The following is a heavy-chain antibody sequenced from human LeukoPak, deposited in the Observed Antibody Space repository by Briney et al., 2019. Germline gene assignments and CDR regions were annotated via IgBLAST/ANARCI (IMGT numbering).Heavy chain of an antibody. CDR2: ISSSSSTI. CDR3: ARVLIAAHDSGADY. J-gene: IGHJ4*02. D-gene: IGHD6-13*01. V-gene: IGHV3-48*01. Sequence: GGSLRLSCAASGFTFSSYSMNWVRQAPGKGLEWVSYISSSSSTIYYADSVKGRFTISRDNAKNSLYLQMNSLRAEDTAVYYCARVLIAAHDSGADYWGQGTLVTVSS. CDR1: GFTFSSYS.